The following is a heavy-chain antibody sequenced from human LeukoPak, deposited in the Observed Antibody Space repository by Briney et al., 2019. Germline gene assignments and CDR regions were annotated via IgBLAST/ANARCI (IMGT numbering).Heavy chain of an antibody. D-gene: IGHD6-19*01. CDR1: GGSISSSSYY. Sequence: PSETLSLTCTVSGGSISSSSYYWGWIRQPPGKGLEWIGSIYYSGSTYYNPSLKSRVTISVDRSKNQFSLKLSSVTAADTAVYYCAREFASQWLEFSDAFDIWGQGTMVTVSS. J-gene: IGHJ3*02. V-gene: IGHV4-39*07. CDR3: AREFASQWLEFSDAFDI. CDR2: IYYSGST.